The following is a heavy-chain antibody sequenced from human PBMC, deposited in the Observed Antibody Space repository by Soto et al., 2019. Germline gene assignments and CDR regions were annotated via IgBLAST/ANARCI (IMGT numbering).Heavy chain of an antibody. D-gene: IGHD6-13*01. Sequence: ASVKVSCKASGYTFTSYGISWVRQAPGQGLEWMGWISAYNGNTNYAQKLQGRVTMTTDTSTSTAYMELRSLRSDDTAVYYCARDGRAAADSYYYYGMDVWGQGTTVTVSS. V-gene: IGHV1-18*01. CDR2: ISAYNGNT. CDR3: ARDGRAAADSYYYYGMDV. CDR1: GYTFTSYG. J-gene: IGHJ6*02.